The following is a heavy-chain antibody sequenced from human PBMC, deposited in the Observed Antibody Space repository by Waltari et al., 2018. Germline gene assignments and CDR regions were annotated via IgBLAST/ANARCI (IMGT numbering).Heavy chain of an antibody. J-gene: IGHJ3*02. CDR2: ISSSSSYI. CDR3: ASDGGENAFDI. Sequence: EVQLVESGGGLVKPGGSLRLSCAASGFTFSTYSMNWVRQAPGKGLEWVSSISSSSSYIYYADSVKGRFTISRDNAKNSLYLQMNSLRAEDTAVYYCASDGGENAFDIWGQGTMVTVSS. CDR1: GFTFSTYS. D-gene: IGHD3-16*01. V-gene: IGHV3-21*01.